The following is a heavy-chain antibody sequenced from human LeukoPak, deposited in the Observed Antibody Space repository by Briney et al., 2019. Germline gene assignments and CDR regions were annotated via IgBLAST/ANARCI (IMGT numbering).Heavy chain of an antibody. CDR2: IYSGGDT. Sequence: TGGSLRLSCAASGSTVSSNYMSWVRQAPGKGLEWVSVIYSGGDTYYADSVKGRFTISRDNSKNTLYLQMNTPRAEDTAVYYCARASGYSGYDPFDYWGQGTLVTVSS. J-gene: IGHJ4*02. CDR3: ARASGYSGYDPFDY. CDR1: GSTVSSNY. D-gene: IGHD5-12*01. V-gene: IGHV3-53*01.